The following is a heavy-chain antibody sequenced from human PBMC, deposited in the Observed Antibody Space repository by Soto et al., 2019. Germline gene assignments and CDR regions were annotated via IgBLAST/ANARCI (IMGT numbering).Heavy chain of an antibody. D-gene: IGHD2-21*01. Sequence: ASVKVSCKASGYTFTTFGVNWVRQAPGQGLEWMGWISGFNSYTSYAQKFKGRVIMTIDKSTSTAYMELRSLRSDDTAVYFCARDKAYSSSTNLAGGLDVWGQGTTVTVSS. V-gene: IGHV1-18*01. CDR1: GYTFTTFG. J-gene: IGHJ6*02. CDR3: ARDKAYSSSTNLAGGLDV. CDR2: ISGFNSYT.